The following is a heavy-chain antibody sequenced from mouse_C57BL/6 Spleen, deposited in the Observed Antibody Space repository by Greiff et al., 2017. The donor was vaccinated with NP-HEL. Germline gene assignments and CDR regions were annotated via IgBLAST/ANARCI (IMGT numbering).Heavy chain of an antibody. D-gene: IGHD1-1*01. CDR2: IYPGDGDT. Sequence: QVQLQQSGAELVKPGASVKISCKASGYAFSSYWMNWVKQRPGKGLEWIGQIYPGDGDTNYNGKFKGKATLTADKSSSTAYMQLSSLTSEDSAVYFCARIASITTVVATDYWGQGTTLTVSS. CDR3: ARIASITTVVATDY. J-gene: IGHJ2*01. V-gene: IGHV1-80*01. CDR1: GYAFSSYW.